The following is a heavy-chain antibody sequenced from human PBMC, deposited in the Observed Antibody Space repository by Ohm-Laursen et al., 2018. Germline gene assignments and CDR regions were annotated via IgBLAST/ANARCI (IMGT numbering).Heavy chain of an antibody. Sequence: SETLSLTCTVSGGSISSYYWSWIRQPPGKGLEWIGYIYYSGSTNYNPSLKSRVTISVDTSKNQFSLKLSSVTAADTAVYYCARGEAVAATRDWGQGTLVTVSS. D-gene: IGHD6-19*01. CDR1: GGSISSYY. CDR3: ARGEAVAATRD. CDR2: IYYSGST. J-gene: IGHJ4*02. V-gene: IGHV4-59*01.